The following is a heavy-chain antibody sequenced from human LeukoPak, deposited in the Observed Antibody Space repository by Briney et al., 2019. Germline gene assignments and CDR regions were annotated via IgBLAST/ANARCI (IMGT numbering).Heavy chain of an antibody. Sequence: ASVKVSCKASGGTFSSYAISWVRQAPGQGLEWMGWISGYNGKTKYPQKFQGRVTVTTDTSTSTAYMELRSLRSDDTAVYYCARGPHYYESSGYPYRRFDFWGQGTLVTVSS. D-gene: IGHD3-22*01. J-gene: IGHJ4*02. CDR2: ISGYNGKT. V-gene: IGHV1-18*01. CDR3: ARGPHYYESSGYPYRRFDF. CDR1: GGTFSSYA.